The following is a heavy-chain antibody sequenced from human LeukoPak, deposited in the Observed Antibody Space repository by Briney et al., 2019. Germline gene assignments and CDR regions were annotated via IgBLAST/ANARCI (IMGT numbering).Heavy chain of an antibody. CDR1: SVSLTNYY. D-gene: IGHD6-13*01. Sequence: SETLSLTCTVSSVSLTNYYWSWIRQPAGKGLEWIGRIYTSGSTNYNPSLKSRVTISVDTSKNQFSLKLSSVTAADTAVYYCARDSAAAGIVVSAFDYWGQGTLVTVSS. CDR3: ARDSAAAGIVVSAFDY. CDR2: IYTSGST. V-gene: IGHV4-4*07. J-gene: IGHJ4*02.